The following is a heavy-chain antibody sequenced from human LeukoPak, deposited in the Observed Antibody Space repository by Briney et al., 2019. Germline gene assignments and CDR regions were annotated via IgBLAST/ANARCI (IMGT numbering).Heavy chain of an antibody. Sequence: GGSREISCQGSGSPFTAYWIGGVGQMPGKGLGGMGIIYPGDSDTRYSPSVQGQVTISADKSISTAYLQWSSLKASDTAMYYCATAPILGYCSGGSCYDGDYWGQGTLVTVSA. V-gene: IGHV5-51*01. CDR2: IYPGDSDT. CDR1: GSPFTAYW. D-gene: IGHD2-15*01. CDR3: ATAPILGYCSGGSCYDGDY. J-gene: IGHJ4*02.